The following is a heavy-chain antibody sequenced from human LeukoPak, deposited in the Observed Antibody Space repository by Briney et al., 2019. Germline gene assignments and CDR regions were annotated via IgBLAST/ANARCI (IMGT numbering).Heavy chain of an antibody. Sequence: GGSLRLSCAASGFTFSNYGMHWVRQAPGKGLEYVSTISSNGGNTYYAKSVKGRFTISRDNSKNTLYLQMGSLRAEDMAVYYCARDSGYCSSSSCYGVFDYWGQGTLVTVSS. CDR1: GFTFSNYG. J-gene: IGHJ4*02. V-gene: IGHV3-64*01. CDR2: ISSNGGNT. CDR3: ARDSGYCSSSSCYGVFDY. D-gene: IGHD2-2*01.